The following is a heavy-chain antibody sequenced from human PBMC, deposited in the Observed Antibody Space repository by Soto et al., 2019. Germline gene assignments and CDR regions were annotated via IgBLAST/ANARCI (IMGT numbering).Heavy chain of an antibody. Sequence: GGSLRLSCAASGFTFSSYAMSWVRQAPGKGLEWVSAISGSGGSTYYADSVKGRFTISRDNSKNTLYLQMNSLRAEDTAVYYCAKLGYDILTGYFAGPEGDWFDPWGQGTLVTVSS. D-gene: IGHD3-9*01. J-gene: IGHJ5*02. CDR2: ISGSGGST. CDR1: GFTFSSYA. CDR3: AKLGYDILTGYFAGPEGDWFDP. V-gene: IGHV3-23*01.